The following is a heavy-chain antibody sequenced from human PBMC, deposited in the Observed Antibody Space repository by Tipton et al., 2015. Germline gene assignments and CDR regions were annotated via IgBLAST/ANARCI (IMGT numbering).Heavy chain of an antibody. CDR2: IYYSGTS. Sequence: TLSLTCTVSGDSISDYYWSWIRQSPGKGLEWIGYIYYSGTSTYNPSLKSRVTISVDTSKNQFSLRLSSVTAADTAVYYCARTSYDSSGYFGGEDYWGQGTLVTVSS. CDR3: ARTSYDSSGYFGGEDY. CDR1: GDSISDYY. D-gene: IGHD3-22*01. J-gene: IGHJ4*02. V-gene: IGHV4-59*01.